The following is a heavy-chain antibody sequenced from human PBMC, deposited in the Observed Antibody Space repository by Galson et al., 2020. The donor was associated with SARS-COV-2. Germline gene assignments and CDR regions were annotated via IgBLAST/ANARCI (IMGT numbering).Heavy chain of an antibody. Sequence: GESLKNPCAASGFTFSTYVMHWVRQAPGKGLEWVAGISYDGSKKNYADSVKGRFTISRDDSRNTLYLQMISLRAEDTAVYYCARGGDGINSEGWAFDYWGQGILVTVSS. CDR1: GFTFSTYV. J-gene: IGHJ4*02. CDR2: ISYDGSKK. V-gene: IGHV3-30*01. D-gene: IGHD3-10*01. CDR3: ARGGDGINSEGWAFDY.